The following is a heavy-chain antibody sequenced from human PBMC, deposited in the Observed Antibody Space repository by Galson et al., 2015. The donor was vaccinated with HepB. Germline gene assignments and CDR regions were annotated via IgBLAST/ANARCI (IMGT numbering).Heavy chain of an antibody. D-gene: IGHD6-13*01. J-gene: IGHJ4*02. Sequence: SLRLSCAASGFTFSSYWMSWVRQAPGKGLEWVANINRDGSEKYYVDSVKGRFTISRDNTRNSLYMQMNSLRAEDTAVYYCARVPAAASFDYWGQGTLVTVSS. CDR3: ARVPAAASFDY. CDR2: INRDGSEK. V-gene: IGHV3-7*03. CDR1: GFTFSSYW.